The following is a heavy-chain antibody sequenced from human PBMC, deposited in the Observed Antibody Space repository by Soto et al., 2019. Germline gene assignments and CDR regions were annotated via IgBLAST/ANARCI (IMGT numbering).Heavy chain of an antibody. D-gene: IGHD1-26*01. J-gene: IGHJ3*02. CDR3: ARGVVGALDAFDI. Sequence: QVQLQQWGAGLLKPSETLSLTCAVYGGSFSGYYWSWIRQPPGKGLEWIGEINHRGSTNYNPSLKSRVTISVDTSKNQFSLKLSSVTAADTAVYYCARGVVGALDAFDIWGQGTMVTVSS. V-gene: IGHV4-34*01. CDR2: INHRGST. CDR1: GGSFSGYY.